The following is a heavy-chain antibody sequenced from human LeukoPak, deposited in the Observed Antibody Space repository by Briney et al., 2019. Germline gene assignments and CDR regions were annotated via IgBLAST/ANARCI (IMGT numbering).Heavy chain of an antibody. V-gene: IGHV4-30-2*01. CDR3: ARAGGSGPVFDY. CDR2: IYHSGST. D-gene: IGHD1-1*01. J-gene: IGHJ4*02. CDR1: GGSISSGGYY. Sequence: SETLSLTCTVSGGSISSGGYYWSWIRQPPGKGLEWIGYIYHSGSTYYNPSLKSRVTISVDRSKNQFSLKLSSVTAADTAMYYCARAGGSGPVFDYWGQGTLVTVSS.